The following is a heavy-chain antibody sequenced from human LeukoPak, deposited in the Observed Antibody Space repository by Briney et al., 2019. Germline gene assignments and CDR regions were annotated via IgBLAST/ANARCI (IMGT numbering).Heavy chain of an antibody. J-gene: IGHJ4*02. V-gene: IGHV1-69*06. Sequence: SVKVSCKASGGTFSSYAISWVRQAPGQGLEWMGGIIPIFGTANYAQKFQGRVTITADKSTSTAYMELSSLRSEDTAVYYCATSTAAGTGLNADWGQGTLVTVSS. CDR3: ATSTAAGTGLNAD. D-gene: IGHD6-13*01. CDR1: GGTFSSYA. CDR2: IIPIFGTA.